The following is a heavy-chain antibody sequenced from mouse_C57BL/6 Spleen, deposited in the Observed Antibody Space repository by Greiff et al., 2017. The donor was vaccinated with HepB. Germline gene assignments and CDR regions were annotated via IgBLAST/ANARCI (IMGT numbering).Heavy chain of an antibody. CDR3: TTWCHYYGSSSFV. J-gene: IGHJ1*03. D-gene: IGHD1-1*01. CDR1: GYAFSSSW. V-gene: IGHV1-82*01. Sequence: VQGVESGPELVKPGASVKISCKASGYAFSSSWMNWVKQRPGKGLEWIGRIYPGDGDTNYNGKFQGEATITADTSSNTAYLQLSSLTSEDTAVYYCTTWCHYYGSSSFVWGTGTTVTVSS. CDR2: IYPGDGDT.